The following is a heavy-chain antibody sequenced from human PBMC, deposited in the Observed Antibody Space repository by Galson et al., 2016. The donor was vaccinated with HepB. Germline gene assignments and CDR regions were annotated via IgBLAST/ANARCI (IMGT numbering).Heavy chain of an antibody. Sequence: PALVKPTQTLTPTCTFSGFSLRNNGEGVGWIRQPPGKALEWVAVIYWDDNRRYSPSLKTRLTITKDTSKNEVVLTMTDMAPVDTATYYCAHRYRRLGATLFDSWGQGALVTVSS. CDR1: GFSLRNNGEG. CDR2: IYWDDNR. CDR3: AHRYRRLGATLFDS. D-gene: IGHD1-26*01. J-gene: IGHJ4*02. V-gene: IGHV2-5*02.